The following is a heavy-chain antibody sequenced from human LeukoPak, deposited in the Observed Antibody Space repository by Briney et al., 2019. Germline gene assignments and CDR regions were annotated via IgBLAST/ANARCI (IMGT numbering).Heavy chain of an antibody. CDR2: ISYDGSNK. D-gene: IGHD1-26*01. Sequence: PGRSLRLSCAASGFTFSSYAMHWVRQAPGKGLEWVAVISYDGSNKYYADSVKGRFTISRDNSKNTLYLQMNSLRAEDTAVYYCAKASGSYYDYYYYYMDVWGKGTTVTVSS. CDR1: GFTFSSYA. J-gene: IGHJ6*03. V-gene: IGHV3-30-3*01. CDR3: AKASGSYYDYYYYYMDV.